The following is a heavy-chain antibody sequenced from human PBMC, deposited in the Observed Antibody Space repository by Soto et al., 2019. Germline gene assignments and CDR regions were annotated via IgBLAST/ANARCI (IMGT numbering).Heavy chain of an antibody. V-gene: IGHV1-2*02. CDR1: GYSFTDHY. Sequence: KVSCKASGYSFTDHYIHWVRQAPGQGLEWMGWVNPNTGGTNYAQRFHGRVTMTRDTSITTAYMELSSLRSDDTALFYCATLDSGSYYGNALDIWGQGTMVTVSS. CDR3: ATLDSGSYYGNALDI. D-gene: IGHD3-10*01. J-gene: IGHJ3*02. CDR2: VNPNTGGT.